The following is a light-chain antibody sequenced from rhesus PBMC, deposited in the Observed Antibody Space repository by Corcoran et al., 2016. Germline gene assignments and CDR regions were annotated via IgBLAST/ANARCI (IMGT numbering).Light chain of an antibody. CDR1: QSVGSY. J-gene: IGKJ2*01. CDR3: QQESNWKFS. V-gene: IGKV3-24*04. Sequence: EIVLTQSPATLALSSGERATLSCRASQSVGSYLAWYQQKPGQAPRLLIYGASSRATGIPDRFSGCGSGTDFTLTLSSLEPDDVGVYYCQQESNWKFSFGPGTKVEIK. CDR2: GAS.